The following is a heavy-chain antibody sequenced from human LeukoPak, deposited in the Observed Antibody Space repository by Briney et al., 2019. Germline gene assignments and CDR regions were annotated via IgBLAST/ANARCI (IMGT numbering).Heavy chain of an antibody. CDR1: GFTFSSYA. D-gene: IGHD3-16*01. J-gene: IGHJ4*02. Sequence: GGPLRLSCAASGFTFSSYAMHWVRQAPGKGLEWVAVISYDGSNKYYADSVKGRFTISRDNSKNTLYLQMNSLRAEDTAVYYCASSSLGWGYYFDYWGQGTLVTVSS. V-gene: IGHV3-30-3*01. CDR2: ISYDGSNK. CDR3: ASSSLGWGYYFDY.